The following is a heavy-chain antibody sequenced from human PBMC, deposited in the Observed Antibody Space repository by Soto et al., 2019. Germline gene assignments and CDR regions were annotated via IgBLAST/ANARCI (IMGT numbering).Heavy chain of an antibody. CDR1: GFTFSSYG. V-gene: IGHV3-23*01. CDR2: VSATAGTT. Sequence: GGSLRLSCAASGFTFSSYGMHWVRQAPGKGLEWVSLVSATAGTTYHTDSVKGRFTISRDNSRNTVYLQMNSLRADDTAVYYCAKDRLAGGFDYWGQGTLVTVSS. CDR3: AKDRLAGGFDY. J-gene: IGHJ4*02. D-gene: IGHD3-16*01.